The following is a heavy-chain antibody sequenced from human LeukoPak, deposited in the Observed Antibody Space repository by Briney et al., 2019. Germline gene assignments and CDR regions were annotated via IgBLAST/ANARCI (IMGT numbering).Heavy chain of an antibody. CDR3: ARSSSSSWYGYYGMDV. CDR2: IYYSGST. D-gene: IGHD6-13*01. V-gene: IGHV4-39*01. J-gene: IGHJ6*02. CDR1: GGSISSSSYY. Sequence: SETLSLTCTVSGGSISSSSYYWGWIRQPPGKGLEWIGSIYYSGSTYYNPSLKSRVTISVDTSKNQFSLKLSSVTAADTAVYYCARSSSSSWYGYYGMDVWGQGTTVTVSS.